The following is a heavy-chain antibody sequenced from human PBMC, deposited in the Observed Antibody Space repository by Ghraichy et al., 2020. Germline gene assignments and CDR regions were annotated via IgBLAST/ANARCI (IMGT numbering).Heavy chain of an antibody. CDR3: ARDLSSAFFFDY. Sequence: ASVKVSCKASGYTFTSYGISWVRQAPGQGLEWMGWISTYNGYTNYAQKLQGRVTMTTDTSTSTAYMELRSLRSDDTAVYYCARDLSSAFFFDYWGQGTLVTVSS. CDR1: GYTFTSYG. D-gene: IGHD2/OR15-2a*01. J-gene: IGHJ4*02. CDR2: ISTYNGYT. V-gene: IGHV1-18*01.